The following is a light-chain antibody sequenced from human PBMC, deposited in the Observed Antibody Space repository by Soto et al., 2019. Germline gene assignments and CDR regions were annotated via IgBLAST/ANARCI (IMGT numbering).Light chain of an antibody. V-gene: IGLV2-14*01. CDR2: EVT. Sequence: QSALTQPASVSGSPGQSITISCTGTSSDVGGYNYVSWYQQHPGKAPKLMIYEVTNRPSGVSNRFSGSKSGNTASLTISGLQAEDEADYYCSSYTSNSTFVVFGGGTKVTVL. CDR1: SSDVGGYNY. J-gene: IGLJ2*01. CDR3: SSYTSNSTFVV.